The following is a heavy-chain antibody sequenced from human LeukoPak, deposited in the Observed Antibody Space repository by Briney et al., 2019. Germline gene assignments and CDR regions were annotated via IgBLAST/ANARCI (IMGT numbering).Heavy chain of an antibody. Sequence: SETLSLTCAVSGGSISSSHWWSWVRQPPGKGLEWIGAINLSGSTNYNPSLKSPITISTDTSKNQFSLKVSSVTAAATAVYSCARDKQLDWALFYYNYRDAWGKGTTVTVSS. CDR3: ARDKQLDWALFYYNYRDA. CDR2: INLSGST. V-gene: IGHV4-4*02. CDR1: GGSISSSHW. J-gene: IGHJ6*03. D-gene: IGHD1-1*01.